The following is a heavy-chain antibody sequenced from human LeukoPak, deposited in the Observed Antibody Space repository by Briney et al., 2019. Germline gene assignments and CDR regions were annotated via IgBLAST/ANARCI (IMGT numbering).Heavy chain of an antibody. CDR1: GYTFTSYD. Sequence: ASVKVSCKASGYTFTSYDTNWVRQATGQGLEWMGWMNPNSGNTGYAQKFQGRVIMTRNTSISTAYMELSSLRSEDTAVYYCARVYRQLRPYYFDYWGQGTLVTVSS. J-gene: IGHJ4*02. V-gene: IGHV1-8*01. D-gene: IGHD4-23*01. CDR3: ARVYRQLRPYYFDY. CDR2: MNPNSGNT.